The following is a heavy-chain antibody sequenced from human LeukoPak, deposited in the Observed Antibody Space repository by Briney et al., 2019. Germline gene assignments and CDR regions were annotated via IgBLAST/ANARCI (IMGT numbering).Heavy chain of an antibody. CDR3: AREMPPYYYDSSGYLFDY. J-gene: IGHJ4*02. Sequence: SETLSLTCTVSGYSISSGYYWGWIRQPPGKGLEWIGSIYHSGSTYYNPSLKSRVTISVDTSKNQFSLKLSSVTAADTAVYYCAREMPPYYYDSSGYLFDYWGQGTLVTVSS. V-gene: IGHV4-38-2*02. CDR2: IYHSGST. CDR1: GYSISSGYY. D-gene: IGHD3-22*01.